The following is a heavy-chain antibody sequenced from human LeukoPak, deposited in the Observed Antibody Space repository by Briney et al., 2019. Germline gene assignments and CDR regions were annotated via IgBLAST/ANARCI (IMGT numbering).Heavy chain of an antibody. V-gene: IGHV4-39*02. D-gene: IGHD2-15*01. CDR1: GGPISSSFYD. J-gene: IGHJ6*03. CDR3: ARDRSPFYYYFMDV. CDR2: MSYSGNT. Sequence: PSETPSLTCTVSGGPISSSFYDCAWIRQSPGKGLEWIGSMSYSGNTYYNPSLKSRVSMSVDASNSQFSLRLRSVTAADTAIYYCARDRSPFYYYFMDVWGKGTTVSVSS.